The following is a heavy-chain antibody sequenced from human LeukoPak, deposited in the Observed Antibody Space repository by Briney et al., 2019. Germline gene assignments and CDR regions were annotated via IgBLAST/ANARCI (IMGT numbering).Heavy chain of an antibody. CDR3: ARGFMYSGSYYDAFDI. J-gene: IGHJ3*02. V-gene: IGHV4-61*08. D-gene: IGHD1-26*01. CDR2: IYYSGST. Sequence: SETLSLTCTVSGGSISIGGYYWSWIRQHPGKGLEWIGYIYYSGSTNYNPSLKSRVTISVDTSKNQFSLKLSSVTAADTAVYYCARGFMYSGSYYDAFDIWGQGTMVTVSS. CDR1: GGSISIGGYY.